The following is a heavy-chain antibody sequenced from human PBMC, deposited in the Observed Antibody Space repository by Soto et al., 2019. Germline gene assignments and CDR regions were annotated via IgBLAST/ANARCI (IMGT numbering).Heavy chain of an antibody. J-gene: IGHJ5*02. D-gene: IGHD3-22*01. CDR2: IYYSGST. Sequence: SETLSLTCTVSGGSVSSGSYYWSWIRQPPGKGLEWIGYIYYSGSTNYNPSLKSRVTISVDTSKNQFSLKLSSVTAADTAVYYCARDYYDSSGYSAWGFRIHGPQYNWFDPWGQGTLVTVS. V-gene: IGHV4-61*01. CDR1: GGSVSSGSYY. CDR3: ARDYYDSSGYSAWGFRIHGPQYNWFDP.